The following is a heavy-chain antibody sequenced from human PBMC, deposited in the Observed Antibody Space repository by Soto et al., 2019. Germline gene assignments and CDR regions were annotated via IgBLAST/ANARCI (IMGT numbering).Heavy chain of an antibody. CDR3: ATRITVFGVLIPPFDS. J-gene: IGHJ5*01. V-gene: IGHV4-34*01. CDR2: INHSGST. D-gene: IGHD3-3*01. CDR1: GGSFSGCY. Sequence: SETLSLTCAVYGGSFSGCYWSWIRQPPGKGLEWIGEINHSGSTNYNPSLKSRVTISVDTSKNQFSMRLSSVTAADTAIYYCATRITVFGVLIPPFDSWGQGTQVTVSS.